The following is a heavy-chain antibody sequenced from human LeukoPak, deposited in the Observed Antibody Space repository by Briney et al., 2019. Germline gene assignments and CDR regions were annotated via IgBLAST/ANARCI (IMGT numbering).Heavy chain of an antibody. D-gene: IGHD3-22*01. CDR3: AKFGTQAPYYYDSSAWNAFDI. CDR1: GFTFSSYA. J-gene: IGHJ3*02. CDR2: ISYDGSNK. V-gene: IGHV3-30*04. Sequence: SGGSLRLSCAASGFTFSSYAMHWVRQAPGKGLEWVAVISYDGSNKYYADSVKGRFTISRDNSKNTLYLQMNSLRAEDTAVYYCAKFGTQAPYYYDSSAWNAFDIWGQGTMVTVSS.